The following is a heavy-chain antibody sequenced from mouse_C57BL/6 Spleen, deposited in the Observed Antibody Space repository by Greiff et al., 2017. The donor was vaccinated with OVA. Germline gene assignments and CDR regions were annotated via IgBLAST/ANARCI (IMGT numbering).Heavy chain of an antibody. J-gene: IGHJ2*01. CDR1: GYTFTSYW. V-gene: IGHV1-50*01. CDR3: ARSIFLYYFDY. CDR2: IDPSDSYT. Sequence: VQLQQPGAELVKPGASVKLSCKASGYTFTSYWMQWVKQRPGQGLEWIGEIDPSDSYTNYNQKFKGKATLTVDTSSSTAYMQLSSLTSEDSAVYYCARSIFLYYFDYWGQGTTLTVSS.